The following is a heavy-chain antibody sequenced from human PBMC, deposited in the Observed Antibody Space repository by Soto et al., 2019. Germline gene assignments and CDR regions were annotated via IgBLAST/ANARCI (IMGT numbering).Heavy chain of an antibody. D-gene: IGHD3-16*02. CDR3: ARGLGGFIIGYLRY. J-gene: IGHJ4*02. CDR1: GFIFSGYW. V-gene: IGHV3-74*01. CDR2: ISLNGSST. Sequence: EVQLVESGGGLVQPGGSLRLSCAASGFIFSGYWMHWVRQVPGKGLVWVSRISLNGSSTAYADSVNGRFTISGDNAKHTRYLQMNSLRVENTAVYFCARGLGGFIIGYLRYWGQGTLVTVPS.